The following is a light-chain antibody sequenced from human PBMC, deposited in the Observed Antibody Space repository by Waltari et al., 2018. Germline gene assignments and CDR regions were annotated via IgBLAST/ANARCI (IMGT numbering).Light chain of an antibody. CDR1: IDNIGRNT. J-gene: IGLJ3*02. CDR3: GAWDDGVKEWV. CDR2: STT. V-gene: IGLV1-44*01. Sequence: QSVLTQPPSASGTPGRRVTIPCSGTIDNIGRNTCHWYQQFPGSAPKLLTFSTTQRPSGVPDRFFASKSGTSGSLAINGLQAADEADYYCGAWDDGVKEWVFGGGTKLTVL.